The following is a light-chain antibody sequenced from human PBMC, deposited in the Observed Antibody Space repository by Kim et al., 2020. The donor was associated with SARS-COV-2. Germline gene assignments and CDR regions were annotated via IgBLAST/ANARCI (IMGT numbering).Light chain of an antibody. CDR3: ASWDDSLNGWV. CDR2: SNT. CDR1: SSNIGSNT. Sequence: GRRVNIFCSGRSSNIGSNTVNWYQQFPGTTPKLLIFSNTQRPSGVPDRFSASKSGTSASLAISGLQSEDDADYFCASWDDSLNGWVFGGGTQLTVL. J-gene: IGLJ3*02. V-gene: IGLV1-44*01.